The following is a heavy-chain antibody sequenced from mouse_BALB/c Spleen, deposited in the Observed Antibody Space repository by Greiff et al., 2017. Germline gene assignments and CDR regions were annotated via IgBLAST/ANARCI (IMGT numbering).Heavy chain of an antibody. V-gene: IGHV14-3*02. J-gene: IGHJ2*01. CDR3: ARSAFGIGYYFDY. D-gene: IGHD2-14*01. CDR2: IDPANGNT. Sequence: EVQLQESGAELVKPGASVKLSCTASGFNIKDTYMHWVKQRPEQGLEWIGRIDPANGNTKYDPKFQGKATITADTSSNTAYLQLSSLTSEDTAVYYCARSAFGIGYYFDYWGQGTTLTVSS. CDR1: GFNIKDTY.